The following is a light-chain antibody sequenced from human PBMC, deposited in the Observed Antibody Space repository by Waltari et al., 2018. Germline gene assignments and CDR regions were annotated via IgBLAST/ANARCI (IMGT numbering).Light chain of an antibody. J-gene: IGKJ1*01. CDR1: QSVGIN. CDR3: HQYNNWPPGGT. CDR2: TAS. Sequence: EIVMTQPPAALSVSPGERAHLSCRASQSVGINLAWYQQKPGQAPRLLISTASTRATGIPARFSGSGSGTEFTLTINSLQSEDSAIYYCHQYNNWPPGGTFGQGTKVELK. V-gene: IGKV3-15*01.